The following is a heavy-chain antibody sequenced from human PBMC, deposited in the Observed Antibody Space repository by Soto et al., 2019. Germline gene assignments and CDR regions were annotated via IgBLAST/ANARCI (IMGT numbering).Heavy chain of an antibody. CDR1: GYTFTSYG. CDR2: ISAYNGNT. V-gene: IGHV1-18*01. CDR3: ARSKYPYSSGWYRFDY. Sequence: ASVKVSCKASGYTFTSYGISWVRQAPGQGLEWMGWISAYNGNTNYAQKLQGRVTMTTDTSTSTAYMELRSLRSDDTAVYYCARSKYPYSSGWYRFDYWGQGTLVTVSS. D-gene: IGHD6-19*01. J-gene: IGHJ4*02.